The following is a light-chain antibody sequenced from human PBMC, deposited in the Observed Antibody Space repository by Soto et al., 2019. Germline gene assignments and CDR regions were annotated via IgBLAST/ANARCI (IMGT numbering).Light chain of an antibody. V-gene: IGKV3-20*01. CDR3: QHYGSSPQT. CDR1: QSVSSSY. Sequence: EIVLTQSPGTLSLSPGERATLSCRASQSVSSSYLAWYQQKPGQAPRLLIYGASSRATGIPDRFSGRGSGTDFTLTISRLEPEDFAVYYCQHYGSSPQTFGQGTKVEVK. J-gene: IGKJ1*01. CDR2: GAS.